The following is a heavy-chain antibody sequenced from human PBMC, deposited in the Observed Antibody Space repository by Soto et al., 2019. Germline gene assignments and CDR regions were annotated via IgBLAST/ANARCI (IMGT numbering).Heavy chain of an antibody. D-gene: IGHD1-26*01. CDR3: ARDARIGTDWYFDL. Sequence: QVQLVESGGGVVQPGRSLRLSCVASGFTFSSYAIHWVRQAPGKGLEWVAAISYDGSGKYYADSLKGRFTISRDNSKNTLYLQMSSLRVEDTAVYYCARDARIGTDWYFDLWGRGTLVTVSS. J-gene: IGHJ2*01. CDR1: GFTFSSYA. V-gene: IGHV3-30-3*01. CDR2: ISYDGSGK.